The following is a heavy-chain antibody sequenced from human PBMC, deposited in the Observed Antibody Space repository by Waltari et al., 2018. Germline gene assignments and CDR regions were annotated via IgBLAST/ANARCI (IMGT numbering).Heavy chain of an antibody. J-gene: IGHJ4*02. CDR3: ARVYTFGAYFDY. V-gene: IGHV4-38-2*01. CDR2: ISGSSGTT. CDR1: GDSISSGYY. D-gene: IGHD3-16*01. Sequence: QVLLQQSGPGLVKPSETLSLTCAVSGDSISSGYYWGWIRQPPGKGLEYIGYISGSSGTTNYNPSLKSRVTISKDTSKNQFSLKLSSVTAADTAVYYCARVYTFGAYFDYWGQGVLVTVSS.